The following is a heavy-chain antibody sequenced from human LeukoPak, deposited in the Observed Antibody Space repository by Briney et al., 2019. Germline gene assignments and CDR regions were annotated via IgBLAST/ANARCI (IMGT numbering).Heavy chain of an antibody. CDR3: ARLISTSSSRFSDY. D-gene: IGHD6-6*01. CDR2: ISISGENT. J-gene: IGHJ4*02. V-gene: IGHV3-23*01. Sequence: GGSLRLSCAASGFTFSSYDMSWVRQAPGKGLEWVSAISISGENTYYADSVKGRFTISRDTSRNTLYLQMHSLRAEDTAVYYCARLISTSSSRFSDYWGQGTLVTVSS. CDR1: GFTFSSYD.